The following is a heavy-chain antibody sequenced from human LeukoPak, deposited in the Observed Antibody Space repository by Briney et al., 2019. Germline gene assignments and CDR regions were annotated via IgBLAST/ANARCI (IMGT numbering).Heavy chain of an antibody. J-gene: IGHJ3*02. CDR1: GGSIRGYY. V-gene: IGHV4-59*01. Sequence: SETLSLTCTVSGGSIRGYYWTWIRQPPGKGLEWIGYIYYSGSTNYNPSLKSRVTISVDTSKNQFSLKLSSVTAADTAVYYCARDVGDTTAFDIWGQGTMVTVSS. CDR3: ARDVGDTTAFDI. CDR2: IYYSGST. D-gene: IGHD1-14*01.